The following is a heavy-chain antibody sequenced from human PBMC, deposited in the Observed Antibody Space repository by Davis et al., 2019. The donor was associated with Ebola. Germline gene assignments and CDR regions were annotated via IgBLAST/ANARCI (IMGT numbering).Heavy chain of an antibody. CDR1: GYTFTNFG. Sequence: GESLKVSCKASGYTFTNFGFNWVRQAPGQGLEWMGWISAYNGNTHYAQKIQDRATMTTDSSTNTAYIELRSLRSDDTAVYYCARVGRAVEMDYWGQGTLVTVSS. CDR3: ARVGRAVEMDY. D-gene: IGHD5-24*01. J-gene: IGHJ4*02. CDR2: ISAYNGNT. V-gene: IGHV1-18*04.